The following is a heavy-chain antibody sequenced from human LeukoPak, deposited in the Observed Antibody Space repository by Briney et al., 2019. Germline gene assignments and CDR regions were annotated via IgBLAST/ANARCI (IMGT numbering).Heavy chain of an antibody. CDR2: ISSSGSSI. CDR3: AKAAAYSSSWYDWFDP. Sequence: PGGSLRLSCAASGFTFNDYYMNWIRQAPGKGLEWVSYISSSGSSIHYADSVKGRFTISRDNAKNSLFLQMNSLRAEDTALYYCAKAAAYSSSWYDWFDPWGQGTLVTVSS. CDR1: GFTFNDYY. J-gene: IGHJ5*02. V-gene: IGHV3-11*01. D-gene: IGHD6-13*01.